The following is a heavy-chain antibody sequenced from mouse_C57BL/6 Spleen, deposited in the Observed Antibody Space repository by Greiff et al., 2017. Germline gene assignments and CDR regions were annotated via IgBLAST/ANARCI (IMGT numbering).Heavy chain of an antibody. CDR2: IYPGDGDT. D-gene: IGHD1-3*01. J-gene: IGHJ2*01. CDR1: GYAFSSSW. CDR3: AREWAYFDY. V-gene: IGHV1-82*01. Sequence: VKLMESGPELVKPGASVKISCKASGYAFSSSWMNWVKQRPGQGLEWIGRIYPGDGDTNYKGKFKGKATLTADKSSSTAFMQLSSLTSGDSAVYFCAREWAYFDYWGQDTTLTVSS.